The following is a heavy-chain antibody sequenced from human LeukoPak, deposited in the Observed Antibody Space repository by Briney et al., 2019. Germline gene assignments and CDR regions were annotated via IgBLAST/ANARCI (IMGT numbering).Heavy chain of an antibody. J-gene: IGHJ4*02. Sequence: GGSLRLSCVGSGFTFRSHAMRWVRQAPEKGLEFVSGIYENGGTTYYADSVKGRFSISRDNCKNRLYLQMDSLRGEDTAVYYCAKDFRIGYSAHFDYWGQGALATVSS. CDR1: GFTFRSHA. CDR3: AKDFRIGYSAHFDY. D-gene: IGHD2-21*01. V-gene: IGHV3-23*01. CDR2: IYENGGTT.